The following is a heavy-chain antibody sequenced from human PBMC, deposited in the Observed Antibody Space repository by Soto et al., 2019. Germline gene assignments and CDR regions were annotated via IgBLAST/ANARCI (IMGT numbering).Heavy chain of an antibody. D-gene: IGHD6-19*01. CDR3: AGAAVTGTAGLDF. J-gene: IGHJ4*02. V-gene: IGHV1-2*02. CDR1: GYTFSGFY. Sequence: WASVKVSCKASGYTFSGFYMHWVRQAPGQGLEWMGWINPNSGGTKSAEKFQGRVTMTRDTSISTAYMELSRLTSDDTAVYYCAGAAVTGTAGLDFWGQGTQVTVSS. CDR2: INPNSGGT.